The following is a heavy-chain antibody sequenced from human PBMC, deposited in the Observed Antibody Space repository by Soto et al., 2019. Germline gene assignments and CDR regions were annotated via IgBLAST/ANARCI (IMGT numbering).Heavy chain of an antibody. Sequence: QVQLQESGPGLVKPSQTLSFTCTVSGGSISSGDYYWSWIRQPPGKGLEWIGYIYYSGSTYYNPSLKSRVTISVDTSKNQFSLKLSSVTAADTPVYYCARGSYYYDSSGYYHHWGQRTLVTVSS. CDR3: ARGSYYYDSSGYYHH. V-gene: IGHV4-30-4*01. D-gene: IGHD3-22*01. CDR1: GGSISSGDYY. J-gene: IGHJ5*02. CDR2: IYYSGST.